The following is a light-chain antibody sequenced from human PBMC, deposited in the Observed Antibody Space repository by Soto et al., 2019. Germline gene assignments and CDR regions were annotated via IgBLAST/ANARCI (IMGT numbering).Light chain of an antibody. CDR2: DVN. Sequence: QSALTQPRSVSGSPGQSVTISCTGASGDIGGYNYVSWYQHHPGKAPKLIIFDVNKRPSGVPDRFSGSKSGNTASLTTSGLQPEDEADYYCCSYAGSSLVFGGGTKVTVL. V-gene: IGLV2-11*01. CDR1: SGDIGGYNY. J-gene: IGLJ2*01. CDR3: CSYAGSSLV.